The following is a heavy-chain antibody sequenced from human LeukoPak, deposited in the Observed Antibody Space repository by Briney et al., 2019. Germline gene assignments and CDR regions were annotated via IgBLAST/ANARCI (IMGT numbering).Heavy chain of an antibody. CDR1: GFTFSSYE. CDR3: VRDFDY. CDR2: ISSSGRTI. J-gene: IGHJ4*02. V-gene: IGHV3-48*03. Sequence: GGSLRLSCTTSGFTFSSYEMNWVRQAPGKGLEWVSYISSSGRTIYYADSVKGRFTISRDNAKNSLYLQMNSLRAEDTAVYYCVRDFDYWGQGTLVTVSS.